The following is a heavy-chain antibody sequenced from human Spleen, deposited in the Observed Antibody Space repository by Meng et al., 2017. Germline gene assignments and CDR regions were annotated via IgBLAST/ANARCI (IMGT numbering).Heavy chain of an antibody. Sequence: HLTPGGPCRLAPSAALPSHSLVHARSFTGYYLSCIRQPPRKGPEGIGEINHSGSNNYNPSLNSRVPISVDTSTHQFSLKLSSVTAADTAVYYCARLIFDYGGNSGGGTFDYWGQGTLVTVSS. CDR3: ARLIFDYGGNSGGGTFDY. D-gene: IGHD4-23*01. CDR1: ARSFTGYY. J-gene: IGHJ4*02. CDR2: INHSGSN. V-gene: IGHV4-34*02.